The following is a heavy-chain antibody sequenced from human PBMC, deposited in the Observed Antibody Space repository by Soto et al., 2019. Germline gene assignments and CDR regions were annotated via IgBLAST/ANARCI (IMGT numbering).Heavy chain of an antibody. Sequence: QVQLVESGGGVVQPGRSLRLSCAASGFTFSSYAMHWVRQAPGKGLEWVAVISYDGSNKYYADSVKGRFTISRDNYKNTLYLQMNSLRAEDTAVYYCARGGYSSTNDAFDIWGQGTMVTVSS. CDR3: ARGGYSSTNDAFDI. V-gene: IGHV3-30-3*01. CDR1: GFTFSSYA. D-gene: IGHD6-13*01. CDR2: ISYDGSNK. J-gene: IGHJ3*02.